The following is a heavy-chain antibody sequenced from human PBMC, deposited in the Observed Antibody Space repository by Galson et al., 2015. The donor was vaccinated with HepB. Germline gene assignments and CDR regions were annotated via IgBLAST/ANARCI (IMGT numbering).Heavy chain of an antibody. V-gene: IGHV3-30-3*01. Sequence: SLRLSCAASGFTFSSYAMHWVRQAPGKGLEWVAVISYDGSNKYYADSVKGRFTISRDNSKNTLYLQMSSLRAEDTAVYYCASNTAVPYYYYYMDVWGKGTTVTVSS. CDR2: ISYDGSNK. J-gene: IGHJ6*03. CDR1: GFTFSSYA. CDR3: ASNTAVPYYYYYMDV. D-gene: IGHD2-2*02.